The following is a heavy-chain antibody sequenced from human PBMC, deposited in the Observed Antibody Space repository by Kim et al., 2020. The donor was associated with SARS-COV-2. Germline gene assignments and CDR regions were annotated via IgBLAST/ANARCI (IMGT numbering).Heavy chain of an antibody. J-gene: IGHJ4*02. CDR1: GGSISSSTYH. V-gene: IGHV4-39*01. CDR3: ARLEGTVLVVTTY. Sequence: SETLSLTCTVSGGSISSSTYHWGWIRQPPGKGLEWIGSMYSSGSTYHNPSLKSRVTISVDTSKNQLALKLSSVTAADTAVYYCARLEGTVLVVTTYWGQG. D-gene: IGHD3-22*01. CDR2: MYSSGST.